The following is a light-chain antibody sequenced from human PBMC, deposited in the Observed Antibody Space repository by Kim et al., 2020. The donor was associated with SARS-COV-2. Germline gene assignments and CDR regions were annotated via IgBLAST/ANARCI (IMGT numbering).Light chain of an antibody. Sequence: SYELTQPPSVSVSPGQTASISCSGDKLGDKFACWYQQRPGQSPVVVIYQDSKRPSGIPERFSGSNSGDTATLTISDTQAIDEADYYCQTWDSKTIVFGGG. V-gene: IGLV3-1*01. J-gene: IGLJ3*02. CDR3: QTWDSKTIV. CDR2: QDS. CDR1: KLGDKF.